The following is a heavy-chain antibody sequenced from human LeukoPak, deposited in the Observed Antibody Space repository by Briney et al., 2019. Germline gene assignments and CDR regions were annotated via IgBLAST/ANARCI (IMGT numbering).Heavy chain of an antibody. V-gene: IGHV3-33*01. D-gene: IGHD6-19*01. Sequence: PGGSLRLSCAASGFTFSSYGMHWVRQAPGKGLEWVAVIWYDGSNKYYADSVKGRFTISRDNSKNTLYLQMNSLRAEDTAVYYCARGGSGWPFDYWGQGTLATVSS. CDR1: GFTFSSYG. CDR2: IWYDGSNK. J-gene: IGHJ4*02. CDR3: ARGGSGWPFDY.